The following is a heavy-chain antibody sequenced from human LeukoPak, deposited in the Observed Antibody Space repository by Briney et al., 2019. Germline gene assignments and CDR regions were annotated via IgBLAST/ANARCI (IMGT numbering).Heavy chain of an antibody. CDR2: IYYSGTT. D-gene: IGHD6-19*01. CDR3: VRQRVGTVAGTCDY. V-gene: IGHV4-59*08. Sequence: SETLSLTCTVSGGTISSYFWTWIRQPPGKGLEWMGYIYYSGTTNYNPSLKSRVTISIDTSNNQFSLKLSSVTAADTAVYYCVRQRVGTVAGTCDYWGQGTLVTVSS. J-gene: IGHJ4*02. CDR1: GGTISSYF.